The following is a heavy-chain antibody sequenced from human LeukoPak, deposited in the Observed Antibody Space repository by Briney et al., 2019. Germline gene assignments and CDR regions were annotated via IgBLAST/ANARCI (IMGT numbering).Heavy chain of an antibody. CDR3: ARQGPYGGYPWDFDY. CDR2: IYYSGST. CDR1: GGFISSYY. V-gene: IGHV4-39*01. J-gene: IGHJ4*02. D-gene: IGHD4-17*01. Sequence: SETLSLTCTVSGGFISSYYWGWIRQPPGKGLEWIGSIYYSGSTYYNPSLKSRVTISVDTSKNQFSLKLSSVTAADTAVYYCARQGPYGGYPWDFDYWGQGTLVTVSS.